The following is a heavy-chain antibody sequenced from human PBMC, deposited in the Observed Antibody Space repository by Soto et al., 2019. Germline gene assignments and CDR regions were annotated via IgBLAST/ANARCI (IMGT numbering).Heavy chain of an antibody. CDR3: ARDYDGYSYGPHFGYYYYGMDV. V-gene: IGHV1-18*01. J-gene: IGHJ6*02. D-gene: IGHD5-18*01. CDR1: GYTFTSYG. CDR2: ISAYNGNT. Sequence: QVQLVQSGAEVKKPGASVKVSCKASGYTFTSYGISWVRQAPGQGLEWMGWISAYNGNTNYAQKLQGRVTMTTDTSTSTAYMELRSLRSDDTAVYYCARDYDGYSYGPHFGYYYYGMDVWGQGTTVTVSS.